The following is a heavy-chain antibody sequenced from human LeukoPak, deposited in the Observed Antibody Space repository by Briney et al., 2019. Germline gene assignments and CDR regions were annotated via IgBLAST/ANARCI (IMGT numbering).Heavy chain of an antibody. V-gene: IGHV1-2*02. D-gene: IGHD7-27*01. CDR3: AIQPWGSGNNWYFDL. CDR2: ISPNSGGT. J-gene: IGHJ2*01. CDR1: GYTFTAYY. Sequence: VASVTVSCKASGYTFTAYYIHWVRQAPGQGLEWMGWISPNSGGTDYAQKFQGRVTMTRDTSISTAYVELSSLTSDDTAVYYCAIQPWGSGNNWYFDLWGRGTLVTVSS.